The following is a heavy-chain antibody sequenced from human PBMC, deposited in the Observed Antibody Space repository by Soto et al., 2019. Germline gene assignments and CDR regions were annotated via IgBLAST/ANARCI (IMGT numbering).Heavy chain of an antibody. D-gene: IGHD1-7*01. J-gene: IGHJ4*02. CDR1: GDGISSNRAV. Sequence: SQTRSHTCGVSGDGISSNRAVWDWIRQSPSRGLEWLGRTYYRSKWYNDYAVSVKSRITINPDTSKNQFSLQLNSVTPEDTAVYYCAREDNWNYLPYFDYWGQGTLVTVSS. V-gene: IGHV6-1*01. CDR3: AREDNWNYLPYFDY. CDR2: TYYRSKWYN.